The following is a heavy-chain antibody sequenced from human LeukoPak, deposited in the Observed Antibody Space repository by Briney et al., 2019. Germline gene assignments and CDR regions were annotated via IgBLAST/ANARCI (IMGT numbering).Heavy chain of an antibody. CDR1: GFTFSSYA. J-gene: IGHJ4*02. Sequence: PGGSLRLSCAASGFTFSSYAMSWVRQAPGKGLEWVSAISGSGGSTYYADSVKGRFTISRDNSKNTLYLQMNSLRAEDTAVYYCAKDRPPRRGTRVRGAAYWGQGTLVTVSS. V-gene: IGHV3-23*01. CDR2: ISGSGGST. D-gene: IGHD3-10*01. CDR3: AKDRPPRRGTRVRGAAY.